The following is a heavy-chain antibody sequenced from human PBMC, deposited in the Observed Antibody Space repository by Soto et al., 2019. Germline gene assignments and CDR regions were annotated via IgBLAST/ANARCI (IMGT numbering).Heavy chain of an antibody. V-gene: IGHV4-38-2*02. CDR2: IYHSGST. CDR1: GYSISSGYY. CDR3: ARDDDDSSGFDY. J-gene: IGHJ4*02. D-gene: IGHD3-22*01. Sequence: SSETLSLTCAVSGYSISSGYYWGWIRQPPGKGLEWIGSIYHSGSTYYNPSLKSRVTISVDTSKNQFSLKLSSVTAADTAVYYCARDDDDSSGFDYWGQGTLVTVSS.